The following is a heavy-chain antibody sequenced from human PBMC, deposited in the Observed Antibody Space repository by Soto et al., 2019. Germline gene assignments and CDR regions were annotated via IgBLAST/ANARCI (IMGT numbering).Heavy chain of an antibody. Sequence: QVQLVESGGGVVQPGRSLRLSCATSGFTFSNYAMHWVCQAPGKGLEWVAVISYDGNNKYYADSVKGRFTISRDNSKNTRYLQMNSLRAEDTAVYYCARQYDYVRENNRYTGAFDIWGQWTMVTVSS. D-gene: IGHD3-16*02. CDR2: ISYDGNNK. CDR3: ARQYDYVRENNRYTGAFDI. V-gene: IGHV3-30-3*01. CDR1: GFTFSNYA. J-gene: IGHJ3*02.